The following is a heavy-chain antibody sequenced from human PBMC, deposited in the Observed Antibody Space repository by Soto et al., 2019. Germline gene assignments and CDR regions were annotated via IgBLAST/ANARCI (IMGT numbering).Heavy chain of an antibody. V-gene: IGHV1-69*01. CDR2: IIPIFGTA. D-gene: IGHD5-12*01. Sequence: QVQLVQSGAEVKKPGSSVKVSCKASGGTFSSYAISWVRQAPGQGLEWMGGIIPIFGTANYAQKFQGRVTITADESTRTAYMELSSLRSEDTDVYYCARGKTPTQPAERWLKFGAFDIWGQGTMVTVSS. CDR1: GGTFSSYA. J-gene: IGHJ3*02. CDR3: ARGKTPTQPAERWLKFGAFDI.